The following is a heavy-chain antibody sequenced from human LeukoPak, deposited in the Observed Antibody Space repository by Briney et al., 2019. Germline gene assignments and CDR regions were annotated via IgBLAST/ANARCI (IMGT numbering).Heavy chain of an antibody. Sequence: SETLSLTCTVSGYSISSGYYWGWIRQPPGKGLEWIGSIYHSGTTYYNPSLKSRVTISVDTSKNQFSLKLSSVTAADTAVYYCARNRGYCSSTSCTDYWGQGTLVTVSS. V-gene: IGHV4-38-2*02. CDR1: GYSISSGYY. D-gene: IGHD2-2*01. CDR3: ARNRGYCSSTSCTDY. J-gene: IGHJ4*02. CDR2: IYHSGTT.